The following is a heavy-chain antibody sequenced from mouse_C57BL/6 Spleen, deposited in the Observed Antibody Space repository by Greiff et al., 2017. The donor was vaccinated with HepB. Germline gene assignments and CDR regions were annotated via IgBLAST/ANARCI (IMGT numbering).Heavy chain of an antibody. CDR3: AKPDYDSAWFAY. Sequence: EVQLQQSGPELVKPGASVKMSCKASGYTFTDYNMHWVKQSHGKSLEWIGYINPNNGGTSYNQKFKGKATLTVNKSSSTAYMELRSLTSEDSAVYYCAKPDYDSAWFAYWGQGTLVTVSA. CDR2: INPNNGGT. CDR1: GYTFTDYN. J-gene: IGHJ3*01. V-gene: IGHV1-22*01. D-gene: IGHD2-4*01.